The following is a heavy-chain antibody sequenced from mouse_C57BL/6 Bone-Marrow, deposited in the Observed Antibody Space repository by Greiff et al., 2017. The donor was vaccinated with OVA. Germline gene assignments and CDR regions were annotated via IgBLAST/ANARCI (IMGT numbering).Heavy chain of an antibody. V-gene: IGHV1-82*01. CDR3: ARGGLLRDY. Sequence: QVQLQQSGPELVKPGASVKISCKASGYAFSSSWMNWVKQRPGKGLEWIGRIYPGDGDTNYNGKFKGKATLTADKSSSTAYMQLSSLTSEDSAVYFCARGGLLRDYWGQGTSVTVSS. CDR2: IYPGDGDT. J-gene: IGHJ4*01. CDR1: GYAFSSSW. D-gene: IGHD1-1*01.